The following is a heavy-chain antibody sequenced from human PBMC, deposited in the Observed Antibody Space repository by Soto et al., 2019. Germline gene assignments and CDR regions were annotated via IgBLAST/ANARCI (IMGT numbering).Heavy chain of an antibody. D-gene: IGHD4-4*01. Sequence: QAQLLQSGGELKKSGASVKVSCKASGYTFNTYGISWVRQAPGQGLEWMAWISIHNGNTNFAQKFQGRVTMTPDTSTSTAKMELRSVRSDDTAVYYCGRMTTVDNSHYYMDVWGKGTTVTVSS. CDR2: ISIHNGNT. V-gene: IGHV1-18*04. J-gene: IGHJ6*03. CDR3: GRMTTVDNSHYYMDV. CDR1: GYTFNTYG.